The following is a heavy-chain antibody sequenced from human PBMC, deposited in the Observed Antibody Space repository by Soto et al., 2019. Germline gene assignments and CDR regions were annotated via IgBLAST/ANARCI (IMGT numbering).Heavy chain of an antibody. D-gene: IGHD3-9*01. J-gene: IGHJ4*02. V-gene: IGHV3-23*01. CDR1: GFTFSSYA. Sequence: PGGSLRLSCAASGFTFSSYAMSWVRQAPGKGLEWVSAISGSGGSTYYADSVKGRFTIPRDNSKNTLYLQMNSLRAEDTAVYYCAKDGYDILTGYHMFDYWGQGTLVTVSS. CDR3: AKDGYDILTGYHMFDY. CDR2: ISGSGGST.